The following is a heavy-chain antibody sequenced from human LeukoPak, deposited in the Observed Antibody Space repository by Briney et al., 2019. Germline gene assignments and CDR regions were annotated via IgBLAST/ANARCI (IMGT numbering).Heavy chain of an antibody. D-gene: IGHD4-17*01. Sequence: GRSLRLSCAASGFIVSSYGMSWVRQAPGKGLEWVSVISGSGGSTYYADSVKGRFTISRDNSKNTLYLQMNSLRAEDTAIYYCAKEGDYGDLDYWGQGTLVTVST. V-gene: IGHV3-23*01. CDR2: ISGSGGST. CDR1: GFIVSSYG. J-gene: IGHJ4*02. CDR3: AKEGDYGDLDY.